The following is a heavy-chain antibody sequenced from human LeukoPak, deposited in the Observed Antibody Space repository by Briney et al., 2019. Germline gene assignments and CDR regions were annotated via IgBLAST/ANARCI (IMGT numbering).Heavy chain of an antibody. V-gene: IGHV1-69*13. J-gene: IGHJ5*02. Sequence: SVKVSCKASGGTFSSYAISWVRQAPGQGLEWMGGIIPIFGTANYAQKFQGRVTITADESTSIAYMELSSLRSEDTAVYYCARIVVPAHPFWFDPWGQGTLVTVSS. CDR1: GGTFSSYA. CDR3: ARIVVPAHPFWFDP. CDR2: IIPIFGTA. D-gene: IGHD2-2*01.